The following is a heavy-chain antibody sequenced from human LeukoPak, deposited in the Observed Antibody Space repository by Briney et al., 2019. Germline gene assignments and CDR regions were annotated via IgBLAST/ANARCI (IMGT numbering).Heavy chain of an antibody. CDR3: ARALTGEHFDY. D-gene: IGHD7-27*01. CDR2: INHSGST. Sequence: SETLSLTCAVYGGSFSGYYWSWIRQPPGKGLEWIGEINHSGSTNYNPYLKSRVTISVDTSKNQFSLKLSSVTAADTAVYYCARALTGEHFDYWGQGTLVTVSS. CDR1: GGSFSGYY. V-gene: IGHV4-34*01. J-gene: IGHJ4*02.